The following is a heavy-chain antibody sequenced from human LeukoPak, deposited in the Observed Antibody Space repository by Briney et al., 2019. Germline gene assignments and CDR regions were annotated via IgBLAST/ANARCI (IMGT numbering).Heavy chain of an antibody. Sequence: SGTLSLTCAVSGGSISNENWWSWVRQPPGKGLEWIGEIHYRGGTNYSPSLRSRVTISVDTSKNQFSLKMTSVTAADTAVYYCATPNDAFNIWGQGTMVTVSS. V-gene: IGHV4-4*02. CDR2: IHYRGGT. CDR3: ATPNDAFNI. CDR1: GGSISNENW. J-gene: IGHJ3*02.